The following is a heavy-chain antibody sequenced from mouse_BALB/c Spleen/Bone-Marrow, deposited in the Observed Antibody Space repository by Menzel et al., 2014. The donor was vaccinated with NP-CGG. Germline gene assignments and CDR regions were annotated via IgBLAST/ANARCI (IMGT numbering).Heavy chain of an antibody. Sequence: VQLVESGAELVRPGSSVKISCKASGYAFSSYWMNWVKQRPGRGLEWIGQIYPGDGDTNYNGKFKGKATLTADKSSSTAYMQLSSLTSEDSAVYFCASAAAWFAYWGQGTLVTVSA. CDR3: ASAAAWFAY. CDR2: IYPGDGDT. CDR1: GYAFSSYW. J-gene: IGHJ3*01. V-gene: IGHV1-80*01.